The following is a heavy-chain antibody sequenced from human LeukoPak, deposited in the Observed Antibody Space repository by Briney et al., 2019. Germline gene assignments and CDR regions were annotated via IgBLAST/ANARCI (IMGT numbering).Heavy chain of an antibody. V-gene: IGHV4-4*02. J-gene: IGHJ4*02. CDR1: GGSISSSNW. Sequence: PSETLSLTCAVSGGSISSSNWWSWVRQPPGKGLEWIGEIYHSGSTNYNPSLKSRVTISVDKSKNQFSLKLSSVTAADTAVYYCARDGTAVYSSSFDYWGQGTLVTVSS. D-gene: IGHD6-6*01. CDR2: IYHSGST. CDR3: ARDGTAVYSSSFDY.